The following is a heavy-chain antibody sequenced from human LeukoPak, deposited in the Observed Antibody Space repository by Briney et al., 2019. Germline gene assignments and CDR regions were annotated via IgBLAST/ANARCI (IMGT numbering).Heavy chain of an antibody. J-gene: IGHJ4*02. CDR2: IIPIFGTA. CDR1: GGTFSSYA. Sequence: ASVKVSCKASGGTFSSYAISWVRQAPGQGLEWMGGIIPIFGTANYAQKFQGRVTITADESTSTAYMELSSLRSEDTAVYYCARRNPDSTGYYTVDYWGQGTLVTVSS. CDR3: ARRNPDSTGYYTVDY. V-gene: IGHV1-69*13. D-gene: IGHD3-22*01.